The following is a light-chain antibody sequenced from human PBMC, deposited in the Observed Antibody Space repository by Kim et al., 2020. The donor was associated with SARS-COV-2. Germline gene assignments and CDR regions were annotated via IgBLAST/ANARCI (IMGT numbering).Light chain of an antibody. V-gene: IGKV3-15*01. CDR3: QQYNTWPT. CDR2: GAS. J-gene: IGKJ1*01. CDR1: QSISRD. Sequence: ETVMTQSPATLSVSPGERVTLSCRASQSISRDLAWYQHKPGQAPRLLVYGASTGATGIPARFSGSGSGTEFTLTISSLQSEDFAVYYCQQYNTWPTFGQGTKVDIK.